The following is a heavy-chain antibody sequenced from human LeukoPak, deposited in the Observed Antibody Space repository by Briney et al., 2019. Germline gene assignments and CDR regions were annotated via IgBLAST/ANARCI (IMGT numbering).Heavy chain of an antibody. V-gene: IGHV3-23*01. D-gene: IGHD2-8*02. Sequence: GGSPRLSCAASGFTFSSYEMNWVRQAPGQGLEWVSAISGSGGSTYYADSVKGRFTISRDNSKNTLYLQMNSLRAEDTAVYYCAKDLLALFDYWGQGTLVTVSS. CDR3: AKDLLALFDY. J-gene: IGHJ4*02. CDR1: GFTFSSYE. CDR2: ISGSGGST.